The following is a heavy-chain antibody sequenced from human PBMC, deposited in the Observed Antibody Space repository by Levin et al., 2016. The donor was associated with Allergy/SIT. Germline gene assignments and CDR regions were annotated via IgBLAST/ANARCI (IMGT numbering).Heavy chain of an antibody. J-gene: IGHJ4*02. D-gene: IGHD4-11*01. CDR2: IFSTGDT. CDR1: GFTFSTYV. CDR3: TRDYFPTEDPARQPHY. Sequence: GGSLRLSCAASGFTFSTYVMSWIRQAPGKGLEWVSVIFSTGDTSYADSVKGRFTFSRHNSKNTVYLQMSSLRSDDTAVYYCTRDYFPTEDPARQPHYWGQGTLVTVSS. V-gene: IGHV3-53*04.